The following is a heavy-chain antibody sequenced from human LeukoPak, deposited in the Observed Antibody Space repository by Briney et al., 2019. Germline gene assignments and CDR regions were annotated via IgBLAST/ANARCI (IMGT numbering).Heavy chain of an antibody. Sequence: GGSLRLSCAASGFTFSSYAIHWVRQAPGKGLEWVALISDDGRKKHYADSVKDRFTISRDNSKKTLYLQMNSLRAEDTAMYCCATGAIVGAPKYYFDSWGQGTLVTVSS. CDR1: GFTFSSYA. V-gene: IGHV3-30*04. D-gene: IGHD1-26*01. CDR3: ATGAIVGAPKYYFDS. CDR2: ISDDGRKK. J-gene: IGHJ4*02.